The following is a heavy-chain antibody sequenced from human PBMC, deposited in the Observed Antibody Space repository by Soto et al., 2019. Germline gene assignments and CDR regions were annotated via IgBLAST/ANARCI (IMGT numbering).Heavy chain of an antibody. J-gene: IGHJ6*02. V-gene: IGHV4-4*07. CDR3: ARGGPEEWELLNYYYGMDV. CDR1: GGSISSYY. Sequence: KSSETLSLTCTVSGGSISSYYWSWIRQPAGKGLEWIGRIYTSGSTNYNPSLKSRVTMSVDTSKNQFSLKLSSVTAADTAVYYCARGGPEEWELLNYYYGMDVWGQGTTVTVSS. CDR2: IYTSGST. D-gene: IGHD1-26*01.